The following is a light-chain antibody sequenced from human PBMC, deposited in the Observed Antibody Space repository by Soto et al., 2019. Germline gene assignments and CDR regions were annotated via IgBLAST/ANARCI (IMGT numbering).Light chain of an antibody. V-gene: IGKV3-20*01. Sequence: IVLTQSPGTLSLSPGERATLSCSASHSVRSSYLAWFQQKPGQAPRLLIYGASNRATGIPARFSGSGSGTEFTLTISRLEPEDFAVYYCQQYGSSGTFGQGTKVDIK. CDR1: HSVRSSY. CDR2: GAS. J-gene: IGKJ1*01. CDR3: QQYGSSGT.